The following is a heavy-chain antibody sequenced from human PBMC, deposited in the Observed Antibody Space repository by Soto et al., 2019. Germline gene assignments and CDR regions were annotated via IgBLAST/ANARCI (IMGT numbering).Heavy chain of an antibody. V-gene: IGHV4-61*01. J-gene: IGHJ6*02. CDR2: IYYSGST. D-gene: IGHD6-13*01. CDR1: GGSVSSGSYY. Sequence: SETLSLTCTVSGGSVSSGSYYWSWIRQPPGKGLEWIGYIYYSGSTNYNPSLKSRVTISVDTSKNQFSLKLSSVTAADTAVYYCAREAGLLYYYYGMDVWGQGTTVTVSS. CDR3: AREAGLLYYYYGMDV.